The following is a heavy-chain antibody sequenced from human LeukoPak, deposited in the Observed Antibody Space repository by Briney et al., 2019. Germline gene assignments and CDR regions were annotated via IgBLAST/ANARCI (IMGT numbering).Heavy chain of an antibody. Sequence: GGSLRLSCAASGFTFSDYYMNWIRQAPGKGLEWVSYISGSGTTTYYADSVKGRFTISRDNAKNSLYLQMNSLGVEDTAVYYCARDCSTSCYLHFDYWGQGTLVTVPS. D-gene: IGHD2-2*01. CDR1: GFTFSDYY. V-gene: IGHV3-11*04. CDR3: ARDCSTSCYLHFDY. CDR2: ISGSGTTT. J-gene: IGHJ4*02.